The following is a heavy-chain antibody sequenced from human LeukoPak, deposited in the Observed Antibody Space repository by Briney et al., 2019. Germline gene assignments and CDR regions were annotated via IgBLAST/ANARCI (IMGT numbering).Heavy chain of an antibody. CDR1: GVSISSYY. Sequence: SETLSLTCTVSGVSISSYYWIWMGQSPGKGLDWIGYIYYSGSTKYNPSLKSRVTISVDTSQNQLSLKLGSVTAADTAVYYCARYSSDDGCFDYWGQGTLVTVSS. CDR3: ARYSSDDGCFDY. CDR2: IYYSGST. J-gene: IGHJ4*02. V-gene: IGHV4-59*01. D-gene: IGHD3-22*01.